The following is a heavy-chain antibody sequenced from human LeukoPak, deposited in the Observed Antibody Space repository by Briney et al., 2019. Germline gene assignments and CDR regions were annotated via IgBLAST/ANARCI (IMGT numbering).Heavy chain of an antibody. CDR3: ARAGGSMVRGYFPV. V-gene: IGHV1-46*01. CDR1: GFTFTSYY. D-gene: IGHD3-10*01. CDR2: INPSGSYT. Sequence: ASVKVSCKASGFTFTSYYMHWVRQAPGQGLEWMGIINPSGSYTSYAQKFQGRVTMTRDTSKNQFSLKLSSVTAADTAVYYCARAGGSMVRGYFPVWGQGTLVTVSS. J-gene: IGHJ4*02.